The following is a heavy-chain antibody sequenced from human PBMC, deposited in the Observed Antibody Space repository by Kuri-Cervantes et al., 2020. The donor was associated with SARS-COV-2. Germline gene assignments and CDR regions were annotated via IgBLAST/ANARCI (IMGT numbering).Heavy chain of an antibody. CDR1: GFTFSSYG. J-gene: IGHJ6*01. V-gene: IGHV3-30*03. D-gene: IGHD6-13*01. CDR3: ARAAHYYYGMDV. Sequence: GGSLRLSCAASGFTFSSYGMHWVRQAPGKGLEWVAVISYDGSNKYYADSVKGRFTISRDNSKNTLYLRMNSLRAEDTAVYYCARAAHYYYGMDVWGQGTTVT. CDR2: ISYDGSNK.